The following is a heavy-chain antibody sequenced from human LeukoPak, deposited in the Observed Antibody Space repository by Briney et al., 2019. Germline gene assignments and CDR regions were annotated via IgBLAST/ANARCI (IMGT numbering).Heavy chain of an antibody. CDR3: ARVPPGSSSSYY. CDR2: ISSSGSTI. CDR1: GFTFSSYE. V-gene: IGHV3-48*03. Sequence: GGSLRLSCAASGFTFSSYEMNWVRQAPGKGLEWASYISSSGSTIYYADSVKGRFTVSRDDAKNSLYLQMNSLRVEDTAVYYCARVPPGSSSSYYWGQGTLVTVSS. J-gene: IGHJ4*02. D-gene: IGHD6-6*01.